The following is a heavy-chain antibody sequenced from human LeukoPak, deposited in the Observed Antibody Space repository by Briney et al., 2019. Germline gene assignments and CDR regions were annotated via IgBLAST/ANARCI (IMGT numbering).Heavy chain of an antibody. Sequence: PSETLSLTCTVSGGAITVFYWSWIRHPPGKGLEWIGYIYYSGSTNYNPSLKCRVPMTVDTSKKQFSLKLSSVTAADRAVYYCARGRPPHDYGTLFDYWGQGTLVTVFS. J-gene: IGHJ4*02. V-gene: IGHV4-59*01. D-gene: IGHD4-17*01. CDR2: IYYSGST. CDR1: GGAITVFY. CDR3: ARGRPPHDYGTLFDY.